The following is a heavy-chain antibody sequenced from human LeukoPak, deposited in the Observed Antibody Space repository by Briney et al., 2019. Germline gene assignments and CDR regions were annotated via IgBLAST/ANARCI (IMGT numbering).Heavy chain of an antibody. CDR1: GGSFSGYY. D-gene: IGHD4-17*01. CDR3: ARGLRRGWFDP. J-gene: IGHJ5*02. V-gene: IGHV4-34*01. CDR2: INRSGST. Sequence: KPSETLSLTCAVYGGSFSGYYWSWIRQPPGKGLEWIGEINRSGSTNYNPSLKSRVTISVDTSKNQFSLKLSSVTAADTAVYYCARGLRRGWFDPWGQGTLVTVSS.